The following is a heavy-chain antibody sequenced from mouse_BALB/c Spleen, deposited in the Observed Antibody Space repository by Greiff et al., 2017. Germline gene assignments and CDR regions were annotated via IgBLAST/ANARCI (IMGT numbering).Heavy chain of an antibody. J-gene: IGHJ1*01. CDR1: GDSITSGY. D-gene: IGHD2-1*01. CDR2: ISYSGST. CDR3: ARRDGNYEDWYFDV. Sequence: EVQRVESGPSLVKPSQTLSLTCSVTGDSITSGYWNWIRKFPGNKLEYMGYISYSGSTYYNPSLKSRISITRDTSKNQYYLQLNSVTTEDTATYYCARRDGNYEDWYFDVWGAGTTVTVSS. V-gene: IGHV3-8*02.